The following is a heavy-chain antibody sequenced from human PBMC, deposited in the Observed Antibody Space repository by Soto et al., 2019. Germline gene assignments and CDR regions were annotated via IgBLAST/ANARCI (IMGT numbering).Heavy chain of an antibody. J-gene: IGHJ4*02. D-gene: IGHD6-13*01. CDR3: AREQLQVVIPDY. CDR1: GFTFSSYW. CDR2: IKQDGSEK. V-gene: IGHV3-7*01. Sequence: EVQLVESGGGLVQPGGSLRLSCAASGFTFSSYWMNWVRQAPGKGLEWVANIKQDGSEKYYVDSVKGRFTISRDNTKNSLYLQMNSLRAEVTAVYYCAREQLQVVIPDYWGQGTLVTVSS.